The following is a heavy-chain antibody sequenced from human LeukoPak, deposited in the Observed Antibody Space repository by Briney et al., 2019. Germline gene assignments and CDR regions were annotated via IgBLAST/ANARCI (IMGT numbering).Heavy chain of an antibody. D-gene: IGHD3-22*01. CDR2: IKWNGGST. Sequence: GGSLSLSCAPSGFTFDDYAMSWVRQAPGKVLEWVSCIKWNGGSTVYRDSVKGRFTISRDNAKNSLSLQMNSLRAAGTSLYHCARVYDSSGYYPIDYWGQGTLVTVSS. CDR3: ARVYDSSGYYPIDY. J-gene: IGHJ4*02. CDR1: GFTFDDYA. V-gene: IGHV3-20*01.